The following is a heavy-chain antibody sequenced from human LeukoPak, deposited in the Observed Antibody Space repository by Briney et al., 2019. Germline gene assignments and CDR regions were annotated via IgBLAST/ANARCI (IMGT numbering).Heavy chain of an antibody. V-gene: IGHV4-4*07. D-gene: IGHD3-9*01. CDR2: IYSSGET. Sequence: SETLSLTCTVSGGSINTYYWTWIRQPAGKGLEWIGRIYSSGETNYNPSLKSRVTMSVDTSNNPLSLMMTSVTAADTAVFYCARTPQGDNYFDYWGQGHLVIVSS. J-gene: IGHJ4*02. CDR1: GGSINTYY. CDR3: ARTPQGDNYFDY.